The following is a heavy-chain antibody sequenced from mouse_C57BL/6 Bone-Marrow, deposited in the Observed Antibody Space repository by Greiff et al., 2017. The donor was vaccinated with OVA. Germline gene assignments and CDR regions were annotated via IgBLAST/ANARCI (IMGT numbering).Heavy chain of an antibody. J-gene: IGHJ3*01. CDR2: ISPRSGNT. D-gene: IGHD3-1*01. CDR1: GYTCTSYG. V-gene: IGHV1-81*01. CDR3: AREPTAHTFAY. Sequence: QVQLQQSGAELARPGASVKLSCKASGYTCTSYGISWVKQRTGQGLEWIGEISPRSGNTYYNEKFKGKATLTADKSSSTAYMELRSLTSEDSAVYFCAREPTAHTFAYWGQGTLVTVSA.